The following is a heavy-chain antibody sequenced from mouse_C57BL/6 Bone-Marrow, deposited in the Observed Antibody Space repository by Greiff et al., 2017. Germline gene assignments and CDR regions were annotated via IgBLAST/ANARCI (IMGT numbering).Heavy chain of an antibody. CDR3: ARGIRTH. Sequence: VKVVESGAELVKPGASVKISCKASGYAFSSYWMNWVTQRPGKGPEWIGQIYRGDGDTNYNGKLKGKATLTADKSASTAYMQLSSLTAEYSSVYFCARGIRTHWGQGTTLTVSS. V-gene: IGHV1-80*01. J-gene: IGHJ2*01. CDR2: IYRGDGDT. CDR1: GYAFSSYW.